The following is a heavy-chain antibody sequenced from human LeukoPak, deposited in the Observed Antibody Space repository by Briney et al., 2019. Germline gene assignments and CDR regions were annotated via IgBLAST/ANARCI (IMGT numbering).Heavy chain of an antibody. J-gene: IGHJ4*02. CDR2: INPNSGGT. CDR1: GYTFTGYC. CDR3: ARGPHSYDFWIWRIDY. D-gene: IGHD3-3*01. Sequence: ASVKVSCKASGYTFTGYCMHWVRQAPGQGLEWMGWINPNSGGTNYAQKFQGRVTMTRDTSISTAYMELRSLRSDDTAVYYCARGPHSYDFWIWRIDYWGQGTLVTVSS. V-gene: IGHV1-2*02.